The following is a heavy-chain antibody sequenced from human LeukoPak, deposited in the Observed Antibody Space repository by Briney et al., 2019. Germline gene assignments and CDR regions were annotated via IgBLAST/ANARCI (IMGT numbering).Heavy chain of an antibody. J-gene: IGHJ4*02. Sequence: ASVKVSCKASGYTFTGYYMHWVRQAPGQGLEWMGWINPNSGGTNYAQKFQGRVTMTRDTSISTAYMELSRLRSDDTAVYYCAREDYSTGLYYFDYWGQGTLVTVSS. V-gene: IGHV1-2*02. CDR1: GYTFTGYY. D-gene: IGHD2-21*01. CDR3: AREDYSTGLYYFDY. CDR2: INPNSGGT.